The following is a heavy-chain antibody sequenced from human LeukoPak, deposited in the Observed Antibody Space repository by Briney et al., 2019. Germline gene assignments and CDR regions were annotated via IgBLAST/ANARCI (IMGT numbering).Heavy chain of an antibody. V-gene: IGHV3-33*01. CDR1: GFNFRNYG. CDR3: GREASGYYRYF. J-gene: IGHJ4*02. CDR2: IWYDGSKK. D-gene: IGHD3-3*01. Sequence: GGSLRLSCAAPGFNFRNYGMHWVRQAPGKGLEWVAAIWYDGSKKEYADSVKGRFTISRDDSKSTLYLHMNSLTADDTAVYYFGREASGYYRYFCGEGTLVTVSS.